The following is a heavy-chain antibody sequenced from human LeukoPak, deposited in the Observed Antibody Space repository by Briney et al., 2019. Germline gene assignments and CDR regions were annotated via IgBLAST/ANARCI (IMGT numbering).Heavy chain of an antibody. Sequence: KPSETLSLTCTVSGGSISGYYWSWIRQPPGKGLEWIGYIYYSGSTNYNPSLKSRVTISVDTSKNQFSLKLSSVTAADTAVYYCAREYGGAKFFYYWGQGTLVTVSS. V-gene: IGHV4-59*12. D-gene: IGHD3-10*01. J-gene: IGHJ4*02. CDR2: IYYSGST. CDR3: AREYGGAKFFYY. CDR1: GGSISGYY.